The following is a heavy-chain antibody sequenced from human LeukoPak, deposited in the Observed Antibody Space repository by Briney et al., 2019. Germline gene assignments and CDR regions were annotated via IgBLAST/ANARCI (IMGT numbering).Heavy chain of an antibody. Sequence: GGSLKLSCAASGFTFNFYSMHWVRQAPGKGLEWVSCISSSGNYIYYADSVKGRFIISRDNDENSLHLQMNILRVEDTAVYYCVRDQEPEVPTSDNSPSAWGQGTLVTVSS. CDR3: VRDQEPEVPTSDNSPSA. J-gene: IGHJ5*02. CDR1: GFTFNFYS. D-gene: IGHD1-1*01. CDR2: ISSSGNYI. V-gene: IGHV3-21*01.